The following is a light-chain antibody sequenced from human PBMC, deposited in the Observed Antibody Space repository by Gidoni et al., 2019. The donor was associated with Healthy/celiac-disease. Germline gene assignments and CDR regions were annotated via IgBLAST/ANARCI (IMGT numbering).Light chain of an antibody. J-gene: IGLJ3*02. CDR1: SSNIGNNY. Sequence: QSVFTQPPSVSAATGQTVTISYSGSSSNIGNNYVSWYQQLPGTPPKLLIYENNKRPSALPDRFSGSKSGTSATLGITGLQTGDEADYYCGTWDSSLSAWVFGGGTKLTVL. CDR2: ENN. V-gene: IGLV1-51*02. CDR3: GTWDSSLSAWV.